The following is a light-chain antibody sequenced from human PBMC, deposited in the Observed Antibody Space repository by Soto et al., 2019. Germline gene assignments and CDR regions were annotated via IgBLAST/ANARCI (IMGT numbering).Light chain of an antibody. V-gene: IGLV2-8*01. CDR2: DVN. CDR1: SSDVGRYNH. J-gene: IGLJ1*01. Sequence: QSVLTLPPSASGSPGQSVTISCTGTSSDVGRYNHVSWYQQHPGKAPKLIIFDVNKRPSGVPDRFSGSKSVNTASLTVSGLQAEDEADYYCSAYAGSIYVFGPGTKVTVL. CDR3: SAYAGSIYV.